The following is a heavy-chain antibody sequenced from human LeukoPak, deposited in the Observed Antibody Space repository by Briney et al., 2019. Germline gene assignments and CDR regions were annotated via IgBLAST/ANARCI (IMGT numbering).Heavy chain of an antibody. J-gene: IGHJ3*02. CDR3: AKDSSINWGMACSI. Sequence: GGSLRLSCAASGFTFSSYGMHWVRQAPGKGLEWVAVISYDGSNKYYADSVKGRFSISRDESKNTLYLQMNSLRAEDTAVYYCAKDSSINWGMACSIWGQGTMVTVSP. V-gene: IGHV3-30*18. CDR1: GFTFSSYG. D-gene: IGHD7-27*01. CDR2: ISYDGSNK.